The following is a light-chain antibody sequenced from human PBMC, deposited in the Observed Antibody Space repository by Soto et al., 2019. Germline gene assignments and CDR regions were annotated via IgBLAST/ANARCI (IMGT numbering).Light chain of an antibody. CDR1: QSVSSSY. J-gene: IGKJ4*01. V-gene: IGKV3-20*01. Sequence: EIVLTQSPGTLSLSPGERATLSCRASQSVSSSYLAWYQQKPGQAPRLLIYGASSRATGIPDRFSGSGSGTDFTLTISSLEPEDFAVYYCQQYGTFGARTKVEIK. CDR3: QQYGT. CDR2: GAS.